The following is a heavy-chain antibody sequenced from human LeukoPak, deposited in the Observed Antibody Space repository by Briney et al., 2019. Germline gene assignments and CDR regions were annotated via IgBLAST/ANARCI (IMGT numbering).Heavy chain of an antibody. CDR2: IYTSGST. CDR1: GGSISSYY. D-gene: IGHD6-13*01. CDR3: SKDPQGIAAAGPNWLDP. J-gene: IGHJ5*02. V-gene: IGHV4-4*07. Sequence: SETLSLTCTVSGGSISSYYWSWIRQPAGKGLEWIGRIYTSGSTNYNPSLKSRVTISVDKSMNQLSLKLTSVTAADTAVYYFSKDPQGIAAAGPNWLDPWGQGTLVTVSS.